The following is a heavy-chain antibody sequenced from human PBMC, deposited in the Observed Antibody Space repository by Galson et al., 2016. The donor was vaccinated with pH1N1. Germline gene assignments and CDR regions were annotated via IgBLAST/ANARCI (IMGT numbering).Heavy chain of an antibody. CDR2: INQDGTEK. J-gene: IGHJ4*02. CDR3: SRDGDRRGDSRPWGDY. D-gene: IGHD4-17*01. CDR1: EFTLQTYP. Sequence: SLRLSCAAFEFTLQTYPMSWVRQVPGKGLEWVANINQDGTEKNYVDSVKGRFIISRDVVKNSLYLQMSRLTAEDTATYFCSRDGDRRGDSRPWGDYWGQGSLVIVSS. V-gene: IGHV3-7*03.